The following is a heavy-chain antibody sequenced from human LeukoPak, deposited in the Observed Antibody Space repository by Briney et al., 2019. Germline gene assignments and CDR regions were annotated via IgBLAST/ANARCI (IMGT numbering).Heavy chain of an antibody. CDR2: INPSGGST. J-gene: IGHJ4*02. D-gene: IGHD1-26*01. CDR3: ARDDGGGSYPSWIDY. V-gene: IGHV1-46*01. Sequence: ASVKVSCKASGYTFTSYYMHWVRQAPGQGLEWMGIINPSGGSTSYAQKFQGRVTMTRDMSTSTVYMELSSLRSEDTAVYYCARDDGGGSYPSWIDYWGQGTLVTVSS. CDR1: GYTFTSYY.